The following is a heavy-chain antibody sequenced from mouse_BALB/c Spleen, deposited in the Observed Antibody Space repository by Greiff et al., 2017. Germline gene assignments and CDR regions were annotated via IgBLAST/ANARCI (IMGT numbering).Heavy chain of an antibody. J-gene: IGHJ3*01. D-gene: IGHD1-2*01. V-gene: IGHV5-17*02. CDR3: ARLTTATFAY. CDR2: ISSGSSTI. CDR1: GFTFSSFG. Sequence: EVMLVESGGGLVQPGGSRKLSCAASGFTFSSFGMHWVRQAPEKGLEWVAYISSGSSTIYYADTVKGRFTISRDNPKNTLFLQMTSLRSEDTAMYYCARLTTATFAYWGQGTLVTVSA.